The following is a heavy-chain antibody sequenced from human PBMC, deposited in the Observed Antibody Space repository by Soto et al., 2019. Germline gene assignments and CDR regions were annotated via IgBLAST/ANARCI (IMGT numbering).Heavy chain of an antibody. CDR1: GYTFTSYD. CDR2: MNPNSGNT. CDR3: ARGGITIFGVVTLSAFDI. V-gene: IGHV1-8*01. Sequence: ASLKVSCKASGYTFTSYDSNRVRQDTGQGLEWMGWMNPNSGNTGYAQKLQGRVTMTRNTSISTAYMELSSLRSEDTAVYYCARGGITIFGVVTLSAFDIWG. J-gene: IGHJ3*02. D-gene: IGHD3-3*01.